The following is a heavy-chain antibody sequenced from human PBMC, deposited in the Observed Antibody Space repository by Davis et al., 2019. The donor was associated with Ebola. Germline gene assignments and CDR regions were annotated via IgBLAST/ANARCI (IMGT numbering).Heavy chain of an antibody. Sequence: ASVKVSCKASGYIFTSYAMHWVRQAPGQRLEWMGWINAGNGNTKYSQKFQGRVTITRDTSASTAYMELSSLRSEDTAVYYCARDSLWCSSTSCYGSPFDYWGQGTLVTVSS. J-gene: IGHJ4*02. CDR3: ARDSLWCSSTSCYGSPFDY. V-gene: IGHV1-3*01. CDR1: GYIFTSYA. CDR2: INAGNGNT. D-gene: IGHD2-2*01.